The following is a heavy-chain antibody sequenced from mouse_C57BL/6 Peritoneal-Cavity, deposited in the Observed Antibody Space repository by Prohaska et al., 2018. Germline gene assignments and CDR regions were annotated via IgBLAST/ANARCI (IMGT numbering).Heavy chain of an antibody. J-gene: IGHJ1*03. Sequence: EVKLVESEGGLVQPGSSMKLSCTASGFTFSDSYMAWVRQVPEKGLEWVANINYDGSSTYYLDSLKSRFIISRDNAKNILYLQMSSLKSEDTATYYCARGGELGRYFDVWGTGTTVTVSS. CDR3: ARGGELGRYFDV. CDR1: GFTFSDSY. V-gene: IGHV5-16*01. D-gene: IGHD4-1*01. CDR2: INYDGSST.